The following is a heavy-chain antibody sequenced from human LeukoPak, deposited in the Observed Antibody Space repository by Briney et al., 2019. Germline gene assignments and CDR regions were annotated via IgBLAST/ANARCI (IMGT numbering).Heavy chain of an antibody. CDR3: ASKTYYDSVLAR. CDR1: GGTFSSYA. D-gene: IGHD3-3*01. Sequence: SVKVSCKASGGTFSSYAISWVRQAPGQGLEWMGGIIPIFGTANYAQKFQGRVTITADESTSTAYMELSSLRSEDTAVYYCASKTYYDSVLARWGQGTLATVSS. CDR2: IIPIFGTA. V-gene: IGHV1-69*13. J-gene: IGHJ4*02.